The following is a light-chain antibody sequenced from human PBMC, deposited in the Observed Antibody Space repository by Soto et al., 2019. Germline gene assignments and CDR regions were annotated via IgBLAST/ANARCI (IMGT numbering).Light chain of an antibody. Sequence: MTQSPATLSVSPGEIATLSCRASQSVSSSLAWYQQKPGQAPRLLIYDASSRATGIPDRFSGSGSGTDFTLTISRLEPEDFAVYYCQQYGSSQGITFGQGRRPEI. CDR2: DAS. V-gene: IGKV3D-20*01. J-gene: IGKJ5*01. CDR3: QQYGSSQGIT. CDR1: QSVSSS.